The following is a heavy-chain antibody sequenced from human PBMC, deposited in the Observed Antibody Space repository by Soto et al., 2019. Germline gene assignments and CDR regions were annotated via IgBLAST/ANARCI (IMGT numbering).Heavy chain of an antibody. Sequence: QVQLVQSGAEVKKPGSSVKVSCKTSGGTFRTSAISWVRQAPGQGLEWMGGIMPVFPTPDYAQKFQGRVTITADESTGTADMELSSLRSEDTAGYYGAREKDRQQLGGNYYYIMDVWGQGTTVTVSS. V-gene: IGHV1-69*12. CDR2: IMPVFPTP. CDR1: GGTFRTSA. CDR3: AREKDRQQLGGNYYYIMDV. D-gene: IGHD3-3*02. J-gene: IGHJ6*01.